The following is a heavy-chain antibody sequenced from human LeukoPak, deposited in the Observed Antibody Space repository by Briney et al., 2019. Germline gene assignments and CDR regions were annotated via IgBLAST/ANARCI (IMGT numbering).Heavy chain of an antibody. CDR3: ARDGTVAAAGLDY. J-gene: IGHJ4*02. Sequence: PGGPLRLSCAASGFTFSSYEMNWLRQAPGKGLEWVSYISSSGSTIYYADSVKGRFTISRDNAKNSLYLQMNSLRAEDTAVYYCARDGTVAAAGLDYWGQGTLVTVSS. D-gene: IGHD6-13*01. CDR1: GFTFSSYE. V-gene: IGHV3-48*03. CDR2: ISSSGSTI.